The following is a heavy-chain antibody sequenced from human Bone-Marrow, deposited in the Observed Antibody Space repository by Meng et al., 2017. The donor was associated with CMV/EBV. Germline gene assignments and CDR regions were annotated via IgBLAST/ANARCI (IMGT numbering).Heavy chain of an antibody. CDR2: ISSSSSYI. J-gene: IGHJ6*02. CDR1: GFTFSSYS. CDR3: ARRESYQQGYGMDV. Sequence: GGSLRLSCAASGFTFSSYSMNWVRQAPGKGLEWVSSISSSSSYIYYADSVKGRFTISRDNAKNSLSLQMNSLRAEDTAVYYCARRESYQQGYGMDVWGQGTTVTVS. D-gene: IGHD2-2*01. V-gene: IGHV3-21*04.